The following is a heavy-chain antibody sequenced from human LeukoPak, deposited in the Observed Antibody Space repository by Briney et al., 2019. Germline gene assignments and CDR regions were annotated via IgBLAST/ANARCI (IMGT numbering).Heavy chain of an antibody. V-gene: IGHV3-15*01. J-gene: IGHJ4*02. CDR1: GFTFSNVW. CDR3: TTGDCSSTSCYSDYFDY. D-gene: IGHD2-2*01. Sequence: GGSLRLSCAVSGFTFSNVWMSWVRQAPGKGLEWVGRIKSKTDGGTTDYAAPVKGRFTISRDDSKNTLYLQMNSLKTEDTAVYYCTTGDCSSTSCYSDYFDYWGQGTLVTVSS. CDR2: IKSKTDGGTT.